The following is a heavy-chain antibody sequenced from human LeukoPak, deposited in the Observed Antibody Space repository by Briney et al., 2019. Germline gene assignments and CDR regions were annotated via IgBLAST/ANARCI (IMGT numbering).Heavy chain of an antibody. CDR1: GFSFSSHG. D-gene: IGHD3-10*01. CDR2: ISSGSSAI. J-gene: IGHJ6*03. V-gene: IGHV3-21*01. CDR3: ARELWFGELIYYYYYMDV. Sequence: GGSLRLSCAASGFSFSSHGMSWVRQAPGKGLEWVSIISSGSSAIFSADALKGRFTISRDDAKNLLYLDMNSLRAEDTAVYYCARELWFGELIYYYYYMDVWGKGTTVTISS.